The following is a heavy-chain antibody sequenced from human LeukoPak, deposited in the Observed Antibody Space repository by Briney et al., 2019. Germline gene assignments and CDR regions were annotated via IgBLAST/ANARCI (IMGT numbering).Heavy chain of an antibody. CDR1: GFTFSSYS. Sequence: GGSLRLSCAASGFTFSSYSMNWVRQAPGKGLEWVSYISSSGSTIYYADSVKGRFTISRDNAKNSLYLQMNSLRAEDTAVYYCAKVKPRYYDSSGYDYWGQGTLVTVSS. CDR2: ISSSGSTI. CDR3: AKVKPRYYDSSGYDY. J-gene: IGHJ4*02. D-gene: IGHD3-22*01. V-gene: IGHV3-48*04.